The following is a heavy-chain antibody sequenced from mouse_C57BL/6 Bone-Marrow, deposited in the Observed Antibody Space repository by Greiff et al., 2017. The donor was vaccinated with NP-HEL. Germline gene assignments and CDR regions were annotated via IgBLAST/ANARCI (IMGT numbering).Heavy chain of an antibody. CDR3: ARVITTEWYFDV. CDR2: IYPGSGST. D-gene: IGHD1-1*01. V-gene: IGHV1-55*01. Sequence: QVQLQQPGAELVKPGASVKMSCKASGYTFTSYWITWVKQRPGQGLEWIGDIYPGSGSTNYNEKFKSKATLTVDTSSSTAYMQLSSLTSEDSAVYYCARVITTEWYFDVWGTGTTVTVSS. J-gene: IGHJ1*03. CDR1: GYTFTSYW.